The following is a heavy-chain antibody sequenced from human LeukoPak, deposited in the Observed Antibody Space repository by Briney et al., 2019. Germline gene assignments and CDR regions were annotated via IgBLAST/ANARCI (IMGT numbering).Heavy chain of an antibody. CDR3: AKDYGDCVNYFDY. CDR1: GFTVSSNY. V-gene: IGHV3-53*05. J-gene: IGHJ4*02. CDR2: IYSGGST. D-gene: IGHD4-17*01. Sequence: PGGSLRLSCAASGFTVSSNYMSWVRQAPGKGLEWVSVIYSGGSTYYADSVKGRFTISRDNSKNTLYLQMNSLRSEDTAVYYCAKDYGDCVNYFDYWGQGTLVTVSS.